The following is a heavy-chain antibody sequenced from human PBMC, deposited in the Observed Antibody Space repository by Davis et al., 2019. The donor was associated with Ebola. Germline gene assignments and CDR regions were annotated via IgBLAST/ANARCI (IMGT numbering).Heavy chain of an antibody. CDR3: ARERRIVVVPAAAHYYYYGMDV. Sequence: SETLSLTCTVSGGSISSYYWSCIRQPPRKGLEWIGEINHSGSTNYNPSLKSRVTISVDTSKNQFSLKLSSVTAADTAVYYCARERRIVVVPAAAHYYYYGMDVWGQGTTVTVSS. V-gene: IGHV4-34*01. CDR1: GGSISSYY. D-gene: IGHD2-2*01. J-gene: IGHJ6*02. CDR2: INHSGST.